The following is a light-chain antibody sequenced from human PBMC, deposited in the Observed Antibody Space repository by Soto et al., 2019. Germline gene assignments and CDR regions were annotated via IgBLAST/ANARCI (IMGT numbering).Light chain of an antibody. J-gene: IGKJ1*01. Sequence: EILMTQSPATLSVSPGDSATLSCRASRSVDTDLAWYQQKPGQAPRLLVFATSARATGVPDRFRGSGSGTEFTLTISSLQSEDFAVYYCQQYGSSPRTFGQGTKVDIK. CDR2: ATS. CDR3: QQYGSSPRT. CDR1: RSVDTD. V-gene: IGKV3-15*01.